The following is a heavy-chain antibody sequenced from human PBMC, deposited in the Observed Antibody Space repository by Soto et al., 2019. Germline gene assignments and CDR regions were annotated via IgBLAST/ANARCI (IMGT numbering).Heavy chain of an antibody. CDR1: GSTFSIYG. Sequence: GGSLRLSCAASGSTFSIYGMHWVHQAPGKGLEWVAVIWFDGSNKFYADSVKGRFTISRDNSKNTLYLQMNSLRVEDTAVYYCAREVSDGFDPWGQGTLVTVSS. CDR3: AREVSDGFDP. CDR2: IWFDGSNK. J-gene: IGHJ5*02. V-gene: IGHV3-33*01. D-gene: IGHD2-8*01.